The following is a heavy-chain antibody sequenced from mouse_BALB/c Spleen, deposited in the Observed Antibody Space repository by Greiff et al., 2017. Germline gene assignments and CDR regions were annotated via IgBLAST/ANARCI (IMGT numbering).Heavy chain of an antibody. V-gene: IGHV5-9-3*01. CDR2: ISSGGSYT. J-gene: IGHJ4*01. CDR3: ARHKTTVVASDAMDY. CDR1: GFTFSSYA. D-gene: IGHD1-1*01. Sequence: EVKLVESGGGLVKPGGSLKLSCAASGFTFSSYAMSWVRQTPEKRLEWVATISSGGSYTYYPDSVKGRFTISRDNAKNTLYLQMSSLRSEDTAMYYCARHKTTVVASDAMDYWGQGTSVTVSS.